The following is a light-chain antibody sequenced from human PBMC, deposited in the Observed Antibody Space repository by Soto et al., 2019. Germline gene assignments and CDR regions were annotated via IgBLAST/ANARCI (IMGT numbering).Light chain of an antibody. Sequence: QSALTQPASVSGSPGQSITISCTGTSSDVGGYNYVSWYQQHPGKAPKLMIYDVNTRPSGVSNRFSGSKSGNTASLTISGLQAEDEADSYCISYTRSISFGGVTKVTDL. CDR2: DVN. J-gene: IGLJ2*01. V-gene: IGLV2-14*01. CDR3: ISYTRSIS. CDR1: SSDVGGYNY.